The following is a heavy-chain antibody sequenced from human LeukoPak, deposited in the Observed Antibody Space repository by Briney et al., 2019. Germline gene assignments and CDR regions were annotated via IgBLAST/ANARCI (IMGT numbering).Heavy chain of an antibody. CDR2: IYHSGST. Sequence: SETLSLTCAVYGGSFSGYYWSWIRQPPGKGLEWIGEIYHSGSTNYNPSLKSRVTISVDTSKNQFSLKLSSVTAADTAVYYCAEGALRYYDFWSGYYQGYYFDYWGQGTLVTVSS. CDR3: AEGALRYYDFWSGYYQGYYFDY. CDR1: GGSFSGYY. D-gene: IGHD3-3*01. J-gene: IGHJ4*02. V-gene: IGHV4-34*01.